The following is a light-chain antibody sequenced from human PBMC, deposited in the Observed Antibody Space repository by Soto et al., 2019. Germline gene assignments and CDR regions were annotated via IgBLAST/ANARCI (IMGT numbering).Light chain of an antibody. CDR2: VVS. CDR3: SLYTSSDTPYV. Sequence: QSALTQPASVSGSPGQSITISCTETSSDVGAYDYVSWFQQHPDKAPKLIISVVSNRPSGVSNRFSGSKSGNTASLTISGLQAEDEADYYCSLYTSSDTPYVFGTGTKLTVL. V-gene: IGLV2-14*01. CDR1: SSDVGAYDY. J-gene: IGLJ1*01.